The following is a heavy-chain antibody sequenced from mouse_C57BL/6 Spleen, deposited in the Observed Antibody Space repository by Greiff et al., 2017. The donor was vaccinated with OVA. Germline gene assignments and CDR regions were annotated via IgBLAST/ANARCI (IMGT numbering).Heavy chain of an antibody. CDR1: GYAFSSSW. J-gene: IGHJ4*01. Sequence: VKLMESGPELVKPGDSVKISCKASGYAFSSSWMNWVKQRPGKGLEWIGRIYPGDGDTNYNGKFKGKATLTSDKSSSTAYMQLSILTSEDSAVYFCARVTARDYAMAYWGQGTSVTVSS. D-gene: IGHD3-2*01. CDR2: IYPGDGDT. CDR3: ARVTARDYAMAY. V-gene: IGHV1-82*01.